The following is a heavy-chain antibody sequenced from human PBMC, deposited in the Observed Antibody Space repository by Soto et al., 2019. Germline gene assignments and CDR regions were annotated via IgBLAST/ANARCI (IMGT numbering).Heavy chain of an antibody. V-gene: IGHV4-31*02. CDR2: IYYSGST. J-gene: IGHJ5*02. D-gene: IGHD2-15*01. CDR1: GGSISSGVYY. Sequence: PSETLSLTWTVSGGSISSGVYYWSWIRQHPGKGLEWIGYIYYSGSTYYNPSLKSRVTISVDTSKNQFSLKLSSVTAADTAVYYCARTPRASGPVGDWFDPWGQGTLVTVSS. CDR3: ARTPRASGPVGDWFDP.